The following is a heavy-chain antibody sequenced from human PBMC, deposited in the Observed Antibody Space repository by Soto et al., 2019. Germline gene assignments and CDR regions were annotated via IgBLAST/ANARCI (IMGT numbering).Heavy chain of an antibody. CDR1: GFTFSSYA. Sequence: EVQLLESGGGLVQPGGSLRLSCAASGFTFSSYAMRWVRQAPGKGLEWVSAISGSGDSTYYADSVKDRFTISRDNSKNTLYLQMNSLRAEDTAVYYCARRGSGSYYDYWGQGTLVTVSS. CDR3: ARRGSGSYYDY. CDR2: ISGSGDST. J-gene: IGHJ4*02. D-gene: IGHD1-26*01. V-gene: IGHV3-23*01.